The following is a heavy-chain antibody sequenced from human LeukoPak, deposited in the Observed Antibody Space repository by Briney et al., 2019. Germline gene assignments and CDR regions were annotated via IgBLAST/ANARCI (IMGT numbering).Heavy chain of an antibody. V-gene: IGHV3-7*01. J-gene: IGHJ3*02. CDR3: ARESPKTVYYYDSSGSYMGAFDI. CDR2: IKQDGSEK. Sequence: GGSLRLSCAASGFTFRSYWMSWVRQAPGKGLEWVAEIKQDGSEKYYVDSVKGRFTISRDNAKNSLYLQMNSLRAEDTAVYYCARESPKTVYYYDSSGSYMGAFDIWGQGTMVTVSS. D-gene: IGHD3-22*01. CDR1: GFTFRSYW.